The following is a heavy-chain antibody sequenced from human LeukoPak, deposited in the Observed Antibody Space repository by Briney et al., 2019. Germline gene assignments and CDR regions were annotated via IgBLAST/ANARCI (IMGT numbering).Heavy chain of an antibody. CDR3: ATGRSGGSYSLFDY. J-gene: IGHJ4*02. Sequence: ASVKVSCTVSGYTLTELSMHWVRQAPGKGLEWMGGFDPEDGETIYAQKFQGRVTMTEDTSTDTAYMELSSLRSEDTAVYYCATGRSGGSYSLFDYWGQGTLVTVSS. CDR2: FDPEDGET. V-gene: IGHV1-24*01. CDR1: GYTLTELS. D-gene: IGHD1-26*01.